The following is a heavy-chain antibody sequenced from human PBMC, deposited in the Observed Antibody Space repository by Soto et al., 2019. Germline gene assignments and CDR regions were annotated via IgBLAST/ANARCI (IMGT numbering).Heavy chain of an antibody. V-gene: IGHV2-5*02. CDR2: IYWDDDK. J-gene: IGHJ4*02. Sequence: QITLKESGPTLVNRTQTLSLTCTFSGFSLSSSGVGVGWIRQPPGKALEWLALIYWDDDKRYSPSLQSRLTITKDTSKNQVVLTMTNMDPVDTATYYCAHRRDRPEFDCWGQGTLVTVSS. CDR3: AHRRDRPEFDC. CDR1: GFSLSSSGVG.